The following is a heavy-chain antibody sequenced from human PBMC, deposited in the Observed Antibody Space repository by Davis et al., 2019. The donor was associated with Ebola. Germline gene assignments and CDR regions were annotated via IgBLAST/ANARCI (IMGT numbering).Heavy chain of an antibody. Sequence: GESLKTPCKGSGYSFTNYWIGWVRQMPGKGLEWIGIIYPGDSDTRYSPSFQGQVTISVDKSIKTAYLQWSSLKASDTAMYYCATPSLRGDDFAYWGQGTPVTVSS. CDR2: IYPGDSDT. V-gene: IGHV5-51*01. D-gene: IGHD5-12*01. CDR1: GYSFTNYW. J-gene: IGHJ4*02. CDR3: ATPSLRGDDFAY.